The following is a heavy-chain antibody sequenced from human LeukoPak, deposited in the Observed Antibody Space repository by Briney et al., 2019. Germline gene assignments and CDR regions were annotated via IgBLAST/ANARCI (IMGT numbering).Heavy chain of an antibody. Sequence: SETLSLTCSVSGASITTYYWSWIRQPPGEGLEWIGYVHYSGTIDYNPSLMSRVTISVDTSNNQFSLRLSSVTAADTAVYFCARGHKGLEVWGQGATVTVSS. J-gene: IGHJ6*02. CDR2: VHYSGTI. CDR3: ARGHKGLEV. V-gene: IGHV4-59*01. CDR1: GASITTYY.